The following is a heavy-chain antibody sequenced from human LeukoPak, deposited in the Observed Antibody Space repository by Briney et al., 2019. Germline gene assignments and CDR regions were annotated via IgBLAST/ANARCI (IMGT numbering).Heavy chain of an antibody. Sequence: GGSLRLSCAASGFTFSDYHMSWIRQAPGKGLEWVSYISSSGSSIDYADPVKGRFTISRGNAKNSLYLQMNSLRAEDTAVYYCAGEGARYNWNDTLFGWGQGTLVTVSS. V-gene: IGHV3-11*01. J-gene: IGHJ4*02. CDR2: ISSSGSSI. CDR1: GFTFSDYH. CDR3: AGEGARYNWNDTLFG. D-gene: IGHD1-20*01.